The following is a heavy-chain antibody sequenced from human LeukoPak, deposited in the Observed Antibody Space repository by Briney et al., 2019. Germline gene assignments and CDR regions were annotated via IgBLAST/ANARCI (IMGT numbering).Heavy chain of an antibody. Sequence: GGSLRLSCAASGFTLSNYAMHWVRQPAGEGLEWVSALGTAGDTFYPGSVKGRFTISRDDAKKSLFLQMNSLRAEDTAVYYCARQNTPHGNFDYWGQGTLVTVSS. V-gene: IGHV3-13*01. J-gene: IGHJ4*02. D-gene: IGHD5-24*01. CDR3: ARQNTPHGNFDY. CDR1: GFTLSNYA. CDR2: LGTAGDT.